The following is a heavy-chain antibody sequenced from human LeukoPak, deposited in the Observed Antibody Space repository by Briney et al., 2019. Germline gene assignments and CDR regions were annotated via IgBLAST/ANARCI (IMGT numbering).Heavy chain of an antibody. CDR2: ISSSSSYI. CDR3: ARVVVAARFDY. Sequence: GGSLRLSCAASRFTFSSYSMNWVRQAPGKGLEWVSPISSSSSYIYYADSVKGRFTISRDNAKNSLYLQMNSLRAEDTAVYYCARVVVAARFDYWGQGTLVTVSS. CDR1: RFTFSSYS. J-gene: IGHJ4*02. V-gene: IGHV3-21*01. D-gene: IGHD2-15*01.